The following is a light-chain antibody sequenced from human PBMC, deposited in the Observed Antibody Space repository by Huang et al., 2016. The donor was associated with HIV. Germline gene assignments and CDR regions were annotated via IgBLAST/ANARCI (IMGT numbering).Light chain of an antibody. V-gene: IGKV3-11*01. CDR3: QQRGNWQLT. Sequence: EIVLTQSPATLSLSPGERANLSCRASQGLANYLAWYQQTPGQAPRLLIYDASNRASGLPARFSGSGSGTDFTLNISSLEPEDFAVYYCQQRGNWQLTFGGGTKVEIK. CDR1: QGLANY. CDR2: DAS. J-gene: IGKJ4*01.